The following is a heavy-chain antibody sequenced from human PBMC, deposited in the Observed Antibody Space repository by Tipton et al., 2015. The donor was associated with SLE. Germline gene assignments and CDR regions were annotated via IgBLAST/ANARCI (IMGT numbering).Heavy chain of an antibody. D-gene: IGHD6-19*01. V-gene: IGHV4-59*11. Sequence: TLSLTCTVSGGSFSTHYCSWIRHPPGKLLEWIGYIYSNGNTHYNPSLKSGVTISIDTSKSQFSLNFGSVTAVDTAMNYCAREIGDCSAHLCSKWFDPWGQGTLVTDSS. J-gene: IGHJ5*02. CDR1: GGSFSTHY. CDR2: IYSNGNT. CDR3: AREIGDCSAHLCSKWFDP.